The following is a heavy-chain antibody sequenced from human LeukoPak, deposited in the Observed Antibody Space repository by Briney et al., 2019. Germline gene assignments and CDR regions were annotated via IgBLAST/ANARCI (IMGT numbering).Heavy chain of an antibody. J-gene: IGHJ4*02. Sequence: PGGSLRLSCASSGFTVNSNYMTWVRQAPGKGLEWVSVIFSGGSVYYADSVKGRFIISRDNSKTTLSLQMNSLRAEDTAVYYCATGGSAHGNTYGYGGPDCWGQGTLVTVSS. D-gene: IGHD5-18*01. CDR1: GFTVNSNY. V-gene: IGHV3-66*01. CDR3: ATGGSAHGNTYGYGGPDC. CDR2: IFSGGSV.